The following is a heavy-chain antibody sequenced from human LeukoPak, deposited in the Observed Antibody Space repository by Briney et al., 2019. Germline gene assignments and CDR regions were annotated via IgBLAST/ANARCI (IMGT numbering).Heavy chain of an antibody. J-gene: IGHJ6*02. Sequence: PSETLSLTCTVSGGSISGYYWTWIRQPPGKGLEWIGYIYYSGSTNYNPSLKSRVTISVDTSKNQFSLKLSSVTAADTAVYYCARHRDSSGYHYYYYGMDVWGQGTTVTVSS. CDR1: GGSISGYY. V-gene: IGHV4-59*08. D-gene: IGHD3-22*01. CDR2: IYYSGST. CDR3: ARHRDSSGYHYYYYGMDV.